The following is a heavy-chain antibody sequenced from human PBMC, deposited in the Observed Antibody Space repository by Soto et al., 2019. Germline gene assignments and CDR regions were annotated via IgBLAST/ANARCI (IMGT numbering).Heavy chain of an antibody. D-gene: IGHD3-22*01. V-gene: IGHV3-23*01. J-gene: IGHJ4*02. CDR2: ISDSGDRT. CDR1: GFSYSRYA. Sequence: GGSLRLSCAASGFSYSRYAMNWVRQAPGKGLEWASGISDSGDRTYYADSVRGRFTISRDNSKNTLYLQMNSLRADDTAVYYCAKGPQSFYYDSSGNNEDYWGQGTLVTVSS. CDR3: AKGPQSFYYDSSGNNEDY.